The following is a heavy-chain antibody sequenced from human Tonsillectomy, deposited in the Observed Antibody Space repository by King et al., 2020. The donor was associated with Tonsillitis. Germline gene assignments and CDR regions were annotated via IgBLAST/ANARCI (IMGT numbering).Heavy chain of an antibody. D-gene: IGHD6-13*01. Sequence: VQLQESGPGLVKPSQTLSLTCTVSGGSINSGGFYWGWVRQHPGKGLEWIGYIYYSGFTNYNPSLKSRLTMSVDTSKNQFSLKLSSVTAADTAVYYCVRVAPLFPGYGGFDPWGQGTLVTVSS. J-gene: IGHJ5*02. V-gene: IGHV4-31*03. CDR1: GGSINSGGFY. CDR3: VRVAPLFPGYGGFDP. CDR2: IYYSGFT.